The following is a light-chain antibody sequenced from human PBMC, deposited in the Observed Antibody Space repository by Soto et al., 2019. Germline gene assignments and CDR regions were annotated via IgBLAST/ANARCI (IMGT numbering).Light chain of an antibody. CDR3: QQYNDWPPWT. CDR1: QIVNNK. CDR2: DVS. V-gene: IGKV3-15*01. J-gene: IGKJ1*01. Sequence: IVMTQSPATLSVSPGERATLSCRASQIVNNKLAWYQQKTRQAPTLLIYDVSTRATGIPARFSGSGSGTEFILTISSLQSEDFAVYYCQQYNDWPPWTFGQGTKVDIK.